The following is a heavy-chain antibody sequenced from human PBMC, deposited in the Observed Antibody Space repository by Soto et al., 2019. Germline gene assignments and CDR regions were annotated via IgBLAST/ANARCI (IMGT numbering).Heavy chain of an antibody. CDR3: AKGPTVFGAVISFDYYYGMYV. V-gene: IGHV3-23*01. CDR2: ISGSGAGT. J-gene: IGHJ6*02. D-gene: IGHD3-3*01. CDR1: GFTFSTSA. Sequence: GGSLRLSCTASGFTFSTSAMSWVRQPPGRGLEWVSGISGSGAGTYYADSVKGRFTISRDNSKNTLYLQMGGLRAEDAAVYYCAKGPTVFGAVISFDYYYGMYVWGQGTPVTVSS.